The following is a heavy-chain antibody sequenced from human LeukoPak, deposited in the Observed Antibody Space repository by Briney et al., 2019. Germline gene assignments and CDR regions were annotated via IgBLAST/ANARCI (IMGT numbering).Heavy chain of an antibody. V-gene: IGHV1-2*02. Sequence: GASVKVSCKASGYTFTGYYMHWVRQAPGQGLEWMGWINPNSGGTNYALKFQGRVTMTRDTSISTAYMELSRLRSDDTAVDYCAGIIACSGGSCYTELPLDVWGKGTTVTVFS. D-gene: IGHD2-15*01. CDR3: AGIIACSGGSCYTELPLDV. CDR2: INPNSGGT. J-gene: IGHJ6*04. CDR1: GYTFTGYY.